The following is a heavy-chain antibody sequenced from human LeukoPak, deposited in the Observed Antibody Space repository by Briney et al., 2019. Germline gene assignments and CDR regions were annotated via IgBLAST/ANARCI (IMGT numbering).Heavy chain of an antibody. Sequence: SETLSLTCTVSGGSISSYYWGWIRQPPGKGLEWIGSIYYSGSTYYNPSLKSRVTISVDTSKNQFSLKLSSVTAADTAVYYCAGTKIVVVIAYDYWGQGTLVTVSS. D-gene: IGHD2-21*01. CDR2: IYYSGST. CDR3: AGTKIVVVIAYDY. V-gene: IGHV4-39*01. J-gene: IGHJ4*02. CDR1: GGSISSYY.